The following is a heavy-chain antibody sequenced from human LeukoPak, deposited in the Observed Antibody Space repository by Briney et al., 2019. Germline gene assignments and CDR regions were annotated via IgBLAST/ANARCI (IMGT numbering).Heavy chain of an antibody. CDR3: ASVYYDILTGYYLDY. J-gene: IGHJ4*02. CDR2: IYTSGST. V-gene: IGHV4-61*02. CDR1: GGSISSGSYY. D-gene: IGHD3-9*01. Sequence: SQTLSLTCTVSGGSISSGSYYWSWIRQPAGKGLEWIGRIYTSGSTTYNPSLKSRVTISVDTSKNQFSLKMRSVTAADTAVYYCASVYYDILTGYYLDYWGQGTLVTVSS.